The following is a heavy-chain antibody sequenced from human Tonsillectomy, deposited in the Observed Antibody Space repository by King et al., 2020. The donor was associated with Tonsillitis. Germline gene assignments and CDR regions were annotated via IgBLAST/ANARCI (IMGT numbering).Heavy chain of an antibody. V-gene: IGHV5-10-1*03. Sequence: QLVQSGAEVKKPGESLRISCTGSGYSFTSYWISWVRQMPGKGLEWMGRIDPSDSYTNYSPSFQGHVTISTDKSISTAYLQWSSLKSSDTAMYYCARALRGYYYDSSGYYYDYWGQGTLGTVSS. CDR3: ARALRGYYYDSSGYYYDY. CDR1: GYSFTSYW. J-gene: IGHJ4*02. D-gene: IGHD3-22*01. CDR2: IDPSDSYT.